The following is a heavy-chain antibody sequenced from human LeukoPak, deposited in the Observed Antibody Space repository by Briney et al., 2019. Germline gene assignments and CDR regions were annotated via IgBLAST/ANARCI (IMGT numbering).Heavy chain of an antibody. J-gene: IGHJ6*02. CDR3: ATSYGMDV. CDR2: INRSGST. CDR1: GGSFSGYY. V-gene: IGHV4-34*01. Sequence: PSETLSLTCAVYGGSFSGYYWSWIRQPPGKGLEWIGEINRSGSTNYNPSLKSRVTISVDTSKNQFSLKLSSVTAADTAVYYCATSYGMDVWGQGTTVTVSS.